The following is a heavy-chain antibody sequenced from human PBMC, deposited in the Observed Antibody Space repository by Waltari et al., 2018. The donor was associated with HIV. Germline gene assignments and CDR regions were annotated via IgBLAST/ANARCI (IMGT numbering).Heavy chain of an antibody. CDR2: IYYSGST. V-gene: IGHV4-39*07. Sequence: QLQLQESGPGLVKPSETLSLTCTVSGGSISSSSYYWGWIRQPPGKGLEWIGSIYYSGSTYYNPSLKSRVTISVDTSKNQFSRKLSCVTAADTAVYYCARDLLAVAGTAGWFDPWGQGTLVTVSS. CDR3: ARDLLAVAGTAGWFDP. D-gene: IGHD6-19*01. CDR1: GGSISSSSYY. J-gene: IGHJ5*02.